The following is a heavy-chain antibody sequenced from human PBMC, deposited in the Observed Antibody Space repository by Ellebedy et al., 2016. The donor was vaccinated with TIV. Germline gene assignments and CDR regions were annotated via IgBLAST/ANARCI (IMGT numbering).Heavy chain of an antibody. CDR3: ARAGSSGWEAYFDL. Sequence: GESLKISCAASGFTFNTFWMSWVRQAPGKGLEWVANMNEDGSEQYYADSVRGRFTISRDNAKNTLYLQMNSLRAEDTAVYYCARAGSSGWEAYFDLWGRGTLVTVSS. CDR2: MNEDGSEQ. CDR1: GFTFNTFW. V-gene: IGHV3-7*01. D-gene: IGHD6-19*01. J-gene: IGHJ2*01.